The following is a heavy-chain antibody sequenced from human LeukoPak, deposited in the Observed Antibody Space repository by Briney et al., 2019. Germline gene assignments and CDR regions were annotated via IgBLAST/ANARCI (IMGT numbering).Heavy chain of an antibody. D-gene: IGHD2-2*02. Sequence: GASVKVSCKASGGTFSSYAISWVRQAPGQGLEWMGRIIPILGIANYAQKFQGRVTITADKSTSTAYMELSSLRSEDTAVYYCASGYCSSTSCYTSAEFDPWGQGTLVTVSS. J-gene: IGHJ5*02. CDR2: IIPILGIA. CDR3: ASGYCSSTSCYTSAEFDP. CDR1: GGTFSSYA. V-gene: IGHV1-69*04.